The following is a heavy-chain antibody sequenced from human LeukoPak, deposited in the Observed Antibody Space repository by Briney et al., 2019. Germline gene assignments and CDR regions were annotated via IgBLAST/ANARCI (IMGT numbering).Heavy chain of an antibody. V-gene: IGHV3-11*04. Sequence: GRSLRLSCAASGFTFSDYYMSWIRQARGEGLEWVSYISSSASTIYYADSVKGRFTISRDNAKNSLYLQMNSPRADDTAVYYCARVSGRLERQSDLDYWGQGTLVIVSS. CDR2: ISSSASTI. CDR3: ARVSGRLERQSDLDY. J-gene: IGHJ4*02. CDR1: GFTFSDYY. D-gene: IGHD1-1*01.